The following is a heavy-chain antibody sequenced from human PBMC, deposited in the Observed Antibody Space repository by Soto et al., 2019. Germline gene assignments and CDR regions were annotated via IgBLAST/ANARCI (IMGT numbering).Heavy chain of an antibody. J-gene: IGHJ6*02. CDR1: GFTFSSYE. CDR2: ISGSGSTI. D-gene: IGHD3-16*01. V-gene: IGHV3-48*03. Sequence: AGGSLRLSCAASGFTFSSYEMNWVRQAPGKGLEWVSYISGSGSTIYYADSVKGRFTISRDNAKNSLYLQMNSLRAEDTAVYYCATRGTGTDSEYGMDVWGQGTTVTVSS. CDR3: ATRGTGTDSEYGMDV.